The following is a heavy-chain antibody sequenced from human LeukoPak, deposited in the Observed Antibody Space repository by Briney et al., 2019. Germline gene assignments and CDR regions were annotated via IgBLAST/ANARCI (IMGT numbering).Heavy chain of an antibody. CDR2: IYPDESNI. CDR1: GYSFPTYW. D-gene: IGHD2-2*03. J-gene: IGHJ4*02. CDR3: ARPPSRGYSSSFEY. Sequence: GESLKISCKGSGYSFPTYWIAWVRQMPGKGLEWMGIIYPDESNIRYSPSFQGQVSISADKSISTAYLQWSSLKASDTAMYYCARPPSRGYSSSFEYWGQGTLVTVSS. V-gene: IGHV5-51*01.